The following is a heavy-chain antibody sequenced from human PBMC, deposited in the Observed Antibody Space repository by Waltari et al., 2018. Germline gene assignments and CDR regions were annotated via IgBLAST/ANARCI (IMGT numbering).Heavy chain of an antibody. CDR1: GYTFTGYY. V-gene: IGHV1-2*06. D-gene: IGHD2-8*02. J-gene: IGHJ4*02. CDR3: AIGQRWGTPLDY. Sequence: QVQLVQSGAEVKKPGASVKVSCKASGYTFTGYYMHWVRQAPGQGLEWMGRINPNSGGTNQSQKFQGSVTMTRDTAISTAYMELSRLRSDDTAVYYWAIGQRWGTPLDYWGQGTLVTVSS. CDR2: INPNSGGT.